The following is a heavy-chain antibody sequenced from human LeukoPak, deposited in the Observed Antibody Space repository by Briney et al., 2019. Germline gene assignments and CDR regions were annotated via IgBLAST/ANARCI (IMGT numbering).Heavy chain of an antibody. CDR3: ARSLYYYGSDSFDI. Sequence: SETLSLTCAVYGGSFRGYYWSWIRQPPGKGLEWIGEINHSGSTNYNPSLKSRVTISVDTSKNQFSLKLSSVTAADTAVYYCARSLYYYGSDSFDIWGQGTVVTVSS. CDR2: INHSGST. J-gene: IGHJ3*02. V-gene: IGHV4-34*01. D-gene: IGHD3-10*01. CDR1: GGSFRGYY.